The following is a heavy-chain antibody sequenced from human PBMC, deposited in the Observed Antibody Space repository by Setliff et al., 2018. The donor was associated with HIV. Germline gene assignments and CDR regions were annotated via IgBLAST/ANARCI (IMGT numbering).Heavy chain of an antibody. CDR2: INPSNGAT. V-gene: IGHV1-46*01. D-gene: IGHD6-6*01. J-gene: IGHJ4*02. Sequence: ASVKVSCKASGYTFTSTYIHWVRQSPGQGLEWMAIINPSNGATKYSQKFQSRVTITRDTSATTAFMELRSLRSEDTAVYYCARGKYSSSPPFDYWGQGTLVTVSS. CDR3: ARGKYSSSPPFDY. CDR1: GYTFTSTY.